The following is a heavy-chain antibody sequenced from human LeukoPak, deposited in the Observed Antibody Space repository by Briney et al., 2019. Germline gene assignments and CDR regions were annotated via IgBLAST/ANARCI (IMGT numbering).Heavy chain of an antibody. CDR3: ATAYGDYFDS. D-gene: IGHD4-17*01. V-gene: IGHV3-33*01. Sequence: GGSLRLSCEASGFNLGTYGMHWVRQAPGKGLEWVAAIWYDGTNENYVDSVKGRFGISRDNSKNTLYLQMNHLRDEDTAVYYCATAYGDYFDSWGQGTLVTVAS. CDR2: IWYDGTNE. CDR1: GFNLGTYG. J-gene: IGHJ4*02.